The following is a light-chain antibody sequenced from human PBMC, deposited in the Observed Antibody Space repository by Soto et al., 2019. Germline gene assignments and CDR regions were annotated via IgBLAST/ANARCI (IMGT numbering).Light chain of an antibody. V-gene: IGKV1-27*01. CDR3: QKYNSAPLT. CDR1: QGISNY. CDR2: AAS. Sequence: DIQMTQSPSSLSASVGERVTITCRASQGISNYLAWYQQKPGKIPKLLSYAASTLQSGVPSRFSGSRSGTDFTLTISSLQPQDVATYYCQKYNSAPLTFGPGTKVDIK. J-gene: IGKJ3*01.